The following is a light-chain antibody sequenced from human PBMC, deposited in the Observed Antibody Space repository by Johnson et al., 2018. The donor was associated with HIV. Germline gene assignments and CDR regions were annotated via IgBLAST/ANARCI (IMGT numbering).Light chain of an antibody. J-gene: IGLJ1*01. CDR3: GTWDSSLSVYV. Sequence: HSVLTQPPSVSAAPGQKVTISCSGSTFNIGNNYVSWYHHLPGAAPKLLIYENNKRPSGIPDRFSGSKSGTSATLGITGLQTGDEADYYCGTWDSSLSVYVFGTGTKVTVL. CDR1: TFNIGNNY. V-gene: IGLV1-51*02. CDR2: ENN.